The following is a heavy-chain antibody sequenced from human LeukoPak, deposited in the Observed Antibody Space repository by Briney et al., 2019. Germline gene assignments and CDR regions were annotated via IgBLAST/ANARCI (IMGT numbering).Heavy chain of an antibody. CDR2: INPGDGTT. CDR1: GYTFTNDY. J-gene: IGHJ4*02. Sequence: ASQKSSSTTSGYTFTNDYMQSVRQAPLQGLEWMGVINPGDGTTKYTQKFQGRVTMNRDTSTSTLYMELSSLRSEDTAMYYCRKVGQLVFDYWGQGTLVTVSS. D-gene: IGHD6-6*01. CDR3: RKVGQLVFDY. V-gene: IGHV1-46*01.